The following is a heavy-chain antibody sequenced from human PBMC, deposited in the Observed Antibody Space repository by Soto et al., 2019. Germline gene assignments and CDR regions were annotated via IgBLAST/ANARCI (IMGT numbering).Heavy chain of an antibody. J-gene: IGHJ4*02. CDR1: GFSLTTRGVA. D-gene: IGHD5-12*01. V-gene: IGHV2-5*02. CDR3: AHRQGDNGYDQFDY. Sequence: QITLKESGPTLVKPTQTLTLTCTFSGFSLTTRGVAVGWIRQPPGKALECLALIYWDDGKLYSPSLRSRLTITKDTSNNLVVLIMTNVDPVDTATYYCAHRQGDNGYDQFDYWGQGTLVTVSS. CDR2: IYWDDGK.